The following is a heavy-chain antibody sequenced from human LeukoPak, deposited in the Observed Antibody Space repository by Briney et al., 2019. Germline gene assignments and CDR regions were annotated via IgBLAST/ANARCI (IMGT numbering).Heavy chain of an antibody. J-gene: IGHJ4*02. CDR3: AHTTVTTGV. D-gene: IGHD4-17*01. CDR1: GESFSGYY. Sequence: PSETLSLTCAVYGESFSGYYWSWIRQPPGKGLEWIGEINHSGSTNYNPSLKSRVTISVDTSKNQFSLKLSSVTAADTAVYYCAHTTVTTGVWGQGTLVTVSS. CDR2: INHSGST. V-gene: IGHV4-34*01.